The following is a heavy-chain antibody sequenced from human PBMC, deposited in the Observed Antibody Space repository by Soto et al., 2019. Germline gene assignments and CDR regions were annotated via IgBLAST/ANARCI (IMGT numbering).Heavy chain of an antibody. J-gene: IGHJ4*02. V-gene: IGHV1-69*01. CDR2: IVPIRRAA. D-gene: IGHD6-13*01. CDR1: GGTFSSYR. CDR3: VRDSGAKLSSS. Sequence: QVQLVQSGAEVKKTGSSVRVSCKASGGTFSSYRLNWLRQAPGHGLEWVGGIVPIRRAAEYAQGFQSRVTITADETTRTSYMELRSLKSQDTAVYYCVRDSGAKLSSSWGQGTLVTVSS.